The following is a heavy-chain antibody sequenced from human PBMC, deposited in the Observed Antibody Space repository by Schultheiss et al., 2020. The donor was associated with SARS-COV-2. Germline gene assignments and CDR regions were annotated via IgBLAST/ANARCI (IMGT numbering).Heavy chain of an antibody. Sequence: GGSLRLSCTNDRVTFSNYGMHWVRQAPGKGLEWVAVISYDGFKKYYADSVKGRFTISRDNSNNTLYLHMNSLRAEDTAVFYCAGGGVCTGDSCYGPHDYWGQGTLVTVSS. D-gene: IGHD2-15*01. CDR3: AGGGVCTGDSCYGPHDY. V-gene: IGHV3-30*03. CDR2: ISYDGFKK. J-gene: IGHJ4*02. CDR1: RVTFSNYG.